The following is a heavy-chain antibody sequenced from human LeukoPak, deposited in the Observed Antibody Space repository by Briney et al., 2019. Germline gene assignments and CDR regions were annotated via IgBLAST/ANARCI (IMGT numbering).Heavy chain of an antibody. CDR2: ISAYNGNT. J-gene: IGHJ6*03. CDR1: GYTFTSYG. Sequence: ASVTVSCKASGYTFTSYGISWVRQAPGQGLEWMGWISAYNGNTNYAQKLQGRVTMTTDTSTSTAYMELRSLRSDDTAVYYCARLSNYYYYMDVWGKGTTVTVSS. D-gene: IGHD2/OR15-2a*01. CDR3: ARLSNYYYYMDV. V-gene: IGHV1-18*01.